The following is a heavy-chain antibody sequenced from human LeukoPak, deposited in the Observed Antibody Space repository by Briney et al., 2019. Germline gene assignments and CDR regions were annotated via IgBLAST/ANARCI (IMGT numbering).Heavy chain of an antibody. D-gene: IGHD6-13*01. CDR2: IYSGGST. CDR1: GLTVSSNY. J-gene: IGHJ4*02. CDR3: ARSGGGAAAGYDY. V-gene: IGHV3-66*01. Sequence: PGGSLRLSCAASGLTVSSNYMSWVRQAPGKGLEWVSVIYSGGSTYYGDSVKGRFTISRDNSKNTLYLQMNSLRAEDTAVYYCARSGGGAAAGYDYWGQGTLVTVSS.